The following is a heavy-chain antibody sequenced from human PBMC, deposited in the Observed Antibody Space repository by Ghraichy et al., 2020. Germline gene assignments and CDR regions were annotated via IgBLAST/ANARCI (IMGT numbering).Heavy chain of an antibody. V-gene: IGHV3-23*01. D-gene: IGHD6-19*01. Sequence: SCAASGFTFSNYAMSWLRQAPGKGLEWVSAIRGSGVKTYYADSVKGRFTVSRDNSKNSLYLQMNSLRAEDTAVYYCAKEMDTRGWYSADYWGQGTLVTVSS. J-gene: IGHJ4*02. CDR1: GFTFSNYA. CDR3: AKEMDTRGWYSADY. CDR2: IRGSGVKT.